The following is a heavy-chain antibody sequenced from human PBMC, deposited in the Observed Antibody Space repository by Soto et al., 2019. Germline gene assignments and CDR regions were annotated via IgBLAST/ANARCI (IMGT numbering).Heavy chain of an antibody. Sequence: GGSLRLSCAASGFTFSSYAMSWVRQAPGKGLEWVSAISGSGGSTYYADSVKGRFTISRDNSKNTLYLQMNSLRAEDTAVYYCAKDGGREGTPPDAFDIWGQGTMVTVSS. D-gene: IGHD1-1*01. CDR3: AKDGGREGTPPDAFDI. V-gene: IGHV3-23*01. CDR1: GFTFSSYA. J-gene: IGHJ3*02. CDR2: ISGSGGST.